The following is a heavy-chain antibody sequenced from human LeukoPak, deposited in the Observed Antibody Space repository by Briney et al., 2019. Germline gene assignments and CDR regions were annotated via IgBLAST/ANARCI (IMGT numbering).Heavy chain of an antibody. Sequence: GGSPRLSCAASGFTFSSYAMHGVRLAPGKGLEWVAVISYDGSNKYYADSVKGRFTISRDNSKNTLYLQMYSLRAEDTAVYYCARSNYYGSGSYYNSDYWGQGTLVTVSS. CDR1: GFTFSSYA. CDR3: ARSNYYGSGSYYNSDY. V-gene: IGHV3-30*04. CDR2: ISYDGSNK. D-gene: IGHD3-10*01. J-gene: IGHJ4*02.